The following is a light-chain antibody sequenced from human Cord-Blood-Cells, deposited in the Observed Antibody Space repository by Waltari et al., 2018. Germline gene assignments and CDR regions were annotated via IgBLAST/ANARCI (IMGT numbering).Light chain of an antibody. CDR3: QQRSNWPPVFT. Sequence: EIVLTQSPATLSLSPGERATLSCRASQSVSSYLAWYQQKPVQAPRLLIYDASNRATGIPARFSGSGSGTDFTRTISSLEPEDFAVYYCQQRSNWPPVFTFGPGTKVDIK. CDR1: QSVSSY. CDR2: DAS. V-gene: IGKV3-11*01. J-gene: IGKJ3*01.